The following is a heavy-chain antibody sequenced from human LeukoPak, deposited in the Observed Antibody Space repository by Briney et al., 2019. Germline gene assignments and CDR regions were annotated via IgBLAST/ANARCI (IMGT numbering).Heavy chain of an antibody. V-gene: IGHV1-2*02. D-gene: IGHD4-17*01. Sequence: ASVKVSCKASGYTFTGYYMHWVRQAPGQGLEWMGWINPNSGGTNYAQKFQGRVTMTRDTSISTAYMELSRLRSDDTAVYYCARVFSGDYPNWFDPWGQGTLVTVSS. CDR1: GYTFTGYY. CDR3: ARVFSGDYPNWFDP. CDR2: INPNSGGT. J-gene: IGHJ5*02.